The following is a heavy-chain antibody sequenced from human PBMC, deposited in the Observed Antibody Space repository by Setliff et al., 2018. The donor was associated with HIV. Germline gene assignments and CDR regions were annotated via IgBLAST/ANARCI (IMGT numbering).Heavy chain of an antibody. CDR2: IRGTGGDT. Sequence: PGGSLRLSCAASGFTFSISLMTWVRQAPGKGLEWVSSIRGTGGDTYYSDSVKGRFTISRDNSKNTLYLQMDSLRAEDTAVYYCATRQAPRSCYMDVWGKGTTVTVSS. CDR3: ATRQAPRSCYMDV. V-gene: IGHV3-23*01. J-gene: IGHJ6*03. CDR1: GFTFSISL. D-gene: IGHD6-6*01.